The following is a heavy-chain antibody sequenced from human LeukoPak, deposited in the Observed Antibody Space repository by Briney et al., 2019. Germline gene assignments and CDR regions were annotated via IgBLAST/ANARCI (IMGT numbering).Heavy chain of an antibody. J-gene: IGHJ6*02. CDR2: IYSGGST. CDR1: GFTVSSNY. CDR3: ARGYCSSTSCYEWFDGMDV. V-gene: IGHV3-66*01. Sequence: GGSLRLSCAASGFTVSSNYMSWVRQAPGKGLEWVSVIYSGGSTYYADSVKGRFTISRDNSKNTLYLQMNSLRAEDTAVYYCARGYCSSTSCYEWFDGMDVWGQGTTVTVSS. D-gene: IGHD2-2*01.